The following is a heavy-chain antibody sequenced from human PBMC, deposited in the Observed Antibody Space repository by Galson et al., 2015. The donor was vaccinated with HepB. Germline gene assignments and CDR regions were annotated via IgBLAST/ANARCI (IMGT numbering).Heavy chain of an antibody. CDR3: ARETEPGGPFDI. CDR2: ISYDGNNK. Sequence: SLRLSCAASGFTFSFHTIHWVRQAPGKGLEWVADISYDGNNKYYADSVKGRFTISRDNYQNTLYLQMNNLRPEDTAIYYCARETEPGGPFDIWGQGTMVTVSS. D-gene: IGHD1-1*01. V-gene: IGHV3-30-3*01. CDR1: GFTFSFHT. J-gene: IGHJ3*02.